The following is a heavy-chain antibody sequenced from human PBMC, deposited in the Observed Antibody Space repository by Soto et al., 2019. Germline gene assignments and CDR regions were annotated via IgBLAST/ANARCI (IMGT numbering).Heavy chain of an antibody. CDR1: GFTFSSYW. J-gene: IGHJ3*02. CDR2: IKQDGSAR. Sequence: EVQLVESGGGLVQPGGSLRLSCAASGFTFSSYWMSWVRQTPGKEREWVANIKQDGSARYYVDSVKGRFTISRDNAKNSLYLQMNILRGEDTAVYFCARDSGYCRSPVCKCDSFDIWGQGTMVTVSS. V-gene: IGHV3-7*05. D-gene: IGHD2-2*01. CDR3: ARDSGYCRSPVCKCDSFDI.